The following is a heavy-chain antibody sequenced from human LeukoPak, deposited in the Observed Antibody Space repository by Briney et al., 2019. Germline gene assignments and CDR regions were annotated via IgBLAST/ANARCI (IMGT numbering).Heavy chain of an antibody. CDR1: GFTFSSYS. Sequence: GGSLRLSCAASGFTFSSYSMQWVRQTPGKGLEWVAVISYDGSNKYYADSVKGRFTISRDNSKNTLYLQMNSLRPEGTTVYYCAKSRHPYNWNDGAFFDYWGQGTLVTVSS. CDR3: AKSRHPYNWNDGAFFDY. V-gene: IGHV3-30*18. D-gene: IGHD1-20*01. CDR2: ISYDGSNK. J-gene: IGHJ4*02.